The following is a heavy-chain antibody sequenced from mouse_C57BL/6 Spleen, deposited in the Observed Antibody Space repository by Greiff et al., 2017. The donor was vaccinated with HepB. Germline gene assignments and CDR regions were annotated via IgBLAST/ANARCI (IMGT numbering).Heavy chain of an antibody. V-gene: IGHV1-55*01. CDR3: ARSGDYVPY. CDR1: GYTFTSYW. D-gene: IGHD2-4*01. CDR2: IYPGSGST. J-gene: IGHJ3*01. Sequence: QVHVKQSGAELVKPGASVKMSCKASGYTFTSYWITWVKQRPGQGLEWIGDIYPGSGSTNYNEKFKSKATLTVDTSSSTAYMQLSSLTSEDSAVYYCARSGDYVPYWGQGTLVTVSA.